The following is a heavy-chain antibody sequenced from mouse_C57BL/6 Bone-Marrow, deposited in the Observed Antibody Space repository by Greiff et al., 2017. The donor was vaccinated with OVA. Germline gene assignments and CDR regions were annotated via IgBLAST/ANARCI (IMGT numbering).Heavy chain of an antibody. CDR1: GYTFTSYT. D-gene: IGHD1-1*01. CDR2: INPSSGYT. V-gene: IGHV1-4*01. Sequence: VQRVESGAELARPGASVKMSCKASGYTFTSYTMHWVKQRPGQGLEWIGYINPSSGYTKSNQKFKDKATLTADKSSSTAYMQLSSLTYEDSAVYYCAPRLLFDYWGQGTTLTVSS. CDR3: APRLLFDY. J-gene: IGHJ2*01.